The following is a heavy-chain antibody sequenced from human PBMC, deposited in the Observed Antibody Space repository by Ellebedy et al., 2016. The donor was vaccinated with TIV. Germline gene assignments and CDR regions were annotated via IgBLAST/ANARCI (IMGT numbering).Heavy chain of an antibody. CDR3: VRDPVGVGPAFDI. V-gene: IGHV3-48*01. J-gene: IGHJ3*02. CDR2: ISSSGATI. D-gene: IGHD4-23*01. CDR1: GFTFSTYD. Sequence: GESLKISCAASGFTFSTYDMNWARQAPGKGLEWVAHISSSGATIYYADSVKGRFTISRDNSKNTLYLQMNSLRAEDTAVFYCVRDPVGVGPAFDIWGQGTMVTVSS.